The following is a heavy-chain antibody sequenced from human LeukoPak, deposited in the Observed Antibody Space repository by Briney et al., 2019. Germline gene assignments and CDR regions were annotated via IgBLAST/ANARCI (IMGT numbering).Heavy chain of an antibody. Sequence: ASVKVSCKVSGYTLTELSMHWVRQAPGKGLEWMGGFGPEDGETIYAQKFQGRATMTEDTSTDTAYMELSGLRSEDTAVYYCATLPGYCSSTSCYNWFDPWGQGTLVTVSS. J-gene: IGHJ5*02. CDR2: FGPEDGET. CDR3: ATLPGYCSSTSCYNWFDP. D-gene: IGHD2-2*03. CDR1: GYTLTELS. V-gene: IGHV1-24*01.